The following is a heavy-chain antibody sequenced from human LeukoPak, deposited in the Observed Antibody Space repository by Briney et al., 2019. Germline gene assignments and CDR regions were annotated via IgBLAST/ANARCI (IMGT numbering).Heavy chain of an antibody. V-gene: IGHV3-23*01. J-gene: IGHJ4*02. CDR2: ISGSGGST. CDR3: AKGDRYYYDSSGYYGPFDY. D-gene: IGHD3-22*01. CDR1: GFTFSSYS. Sequence: GGSLRLSCAASGFTFSSYSMNWVRQAPGKGLEWVSAISGSGGSTYYADSVKGRFTISRDNSKNTLYLQMNSLRAEDTAVYYCAKGDRYYYDSSGYYGPFDYWGQGTLVTVSS.